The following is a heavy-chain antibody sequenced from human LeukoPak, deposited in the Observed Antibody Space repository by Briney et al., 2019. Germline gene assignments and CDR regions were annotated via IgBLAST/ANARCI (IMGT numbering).Heavy chain of an antibody. CDR3: AGHHAAAEAFDI. J-gene: IGHJ3*02. Sequence: SETLSLTCGVSGGSISSTNYWTWVRQPPGKGLEWIGEVNLQGSTNYNPSLMGRVAISVDMSENHISLQLTSVTAADTAVYYCAGHHAAAEAFDIWGQGTMVTVSS. D-gene: IGHD6-13*01. V-gene: IGHV4-4*02. CDR2: VNLQGST. CDR1: GGSISSTNY.